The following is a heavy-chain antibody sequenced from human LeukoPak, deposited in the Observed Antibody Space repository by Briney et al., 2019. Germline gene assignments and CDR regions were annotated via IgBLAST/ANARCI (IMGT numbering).Heavy chain of an antibody. V-gene: IGHV1-69*13. CDR3: AKTTVTTRSLWSRAYRFGMDV. D-gene: IGHD4-17*01. Sequence: SVKVSCKASGGTFSSYAISWVRQAPGQGLEWMGGIIPIFGTANYAQKFQGRVTITADESTSTAYMELSSLRSEDTAVYYCAKTTVTTRSLWSRAYRFGMDVWGQGTTVTVSS. J-gene: IGHJ6*02. CDR2: IIPIFGTA. CDR1: GGTFSSYA.